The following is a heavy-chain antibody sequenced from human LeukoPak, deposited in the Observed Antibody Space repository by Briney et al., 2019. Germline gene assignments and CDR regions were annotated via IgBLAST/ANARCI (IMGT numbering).Heavy chain of an antibody. CDR3: ARETPKVPGYYYMDV. Sequence: PGGSLRLSCAASGFTFSSYDMNWVRQAPGKGLEWVSYISSSGRTIYYADSEKGRFTISRDNAKNSLYLQMNSLRAEDTAVYYCARETPKVPGYYYMDVWGKGTTVTVSS. J-gene: IGHJ6*03. CDR1: GFTFSSYD. CDR2: ISSSGRTI. V-gene: IGHV3-48*03.